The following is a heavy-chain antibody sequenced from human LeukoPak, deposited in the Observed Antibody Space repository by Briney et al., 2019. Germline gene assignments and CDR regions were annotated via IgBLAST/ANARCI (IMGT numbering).Heavy chain of an antibody. J-gene: IGHJ1*01. V-gene: IGHV1-69*13. CDR3: ASGLPNQLWFGELLYFQH. Sequence: SVKVSCKASGGTFSSYAISWVRQAPGQGLEWMGGIIPIFGTANYAQKFQGRVTITADESTSTAYMELSSLRSEDTAVYYCASGLPNQLWFGELLYFQHWGQGTLVTVSS. CDR1: GGTFSSYA. CDR2: IIPIFGTA. D-gene: IGHD3-10*01.